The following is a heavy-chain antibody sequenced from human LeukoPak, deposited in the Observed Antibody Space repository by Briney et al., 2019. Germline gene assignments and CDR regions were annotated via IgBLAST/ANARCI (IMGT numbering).Heavy chain of an antibody. CDR1: GFPLTGNY. CDR2: ISRGIYSK. Sequence: GGSVRLSCVATGFPLTGNYMSWIRHPPGKGPEWVAYISRGIYSKYYADSVRGRFTISRDNANNSLFLERSTLRVDDTALYYCARGKRTFDPWGQGTLVIVSS. CDR3: ARGKRTFDP. J-gene: IGHJ5*02. V-gene: IGHV3-11*01.